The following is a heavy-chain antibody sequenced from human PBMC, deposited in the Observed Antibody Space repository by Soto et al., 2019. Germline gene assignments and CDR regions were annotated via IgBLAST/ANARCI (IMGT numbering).Heavy chain of an antibody. CDR2: IYYSGST. D-gene: IGHD6-6*01. CDR3: AHSSSSDYYYYYMDV. CDR1: GGSISSYY. V-gene: IGHV4-59*08. J-gene: IGHJ6*03. Sequence: ETLSLTCTVSGGSISSYYWSWIRQPPGKGLEWIGYIYYSGSTNYNPSLKSRVTISVDTSKNQFSLKLSSVTAADTAVYYCAHSSSSDYYYYYMDVWGKGTTVTVSS.